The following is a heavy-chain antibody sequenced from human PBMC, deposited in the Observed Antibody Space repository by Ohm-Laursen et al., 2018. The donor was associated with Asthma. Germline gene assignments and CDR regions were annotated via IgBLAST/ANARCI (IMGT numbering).Heavy chain of an antibody. J-gene: IGHJ4*02. Sequence: SLRLSCAASGFIFRNAWMTWVRQVPGKGLEWVGRIKSNVNGGTTDYGAPVKGRFTISRDDSRNRVYLQMNSLKTEDTAVYYCTTDVGYYYDSSDDQYAHYWGQGTLVTVSS. CDR2: IKSNVNGGTT. CDR3: TTDVGYYYDSSDDQYAHY. CDR1: GFIFRNAW. D-gene: IGHD3-22*01. V-gene: IGHV3-15*01.